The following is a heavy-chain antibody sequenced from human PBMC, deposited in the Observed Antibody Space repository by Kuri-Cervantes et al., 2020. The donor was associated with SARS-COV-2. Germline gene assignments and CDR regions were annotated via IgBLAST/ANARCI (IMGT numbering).Heavy chain of an antibody. D-gene: IGHD2-21*01. V-gene: IGHV3-30*02. CDR3: AKAIGGAIATGGVDY. J-gene: IGHJ4*02. Sequence: GGSLRLSCAASGFTFSSYWMSWVRQAPGKGLEWVAFIRYDGSNKYYADSVKGRFTISRDNSKNTLYLQMNSLRAEDTAVYYCAKAIGGAIATGGVDYWGQGTLVTVSS. CDR1: GFTFSSYW. CDR2: IRYDGSNK.